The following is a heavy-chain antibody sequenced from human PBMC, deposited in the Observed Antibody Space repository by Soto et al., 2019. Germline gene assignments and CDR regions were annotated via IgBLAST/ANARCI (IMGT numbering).Heavy chain of an antibody. D-gene: IGHD4-17*01. CDR1: GLTFSDYY. Sequence: GGSLRLSCAASGLTFSDYYMSWIRQAPGKGLEWVSYITSSGSYTKYADSVQGRFTISRDNAKNSLYLQMNSLRAEDTAVYYCAKDQKMTTVTPFDYWGQGTLVTVSS. CDR2: ITSSGSYT. J-gene: IGHJ4*02. CDR3: AKDQKMTTVTPFDY. V-gene: IGHV3-11*05.